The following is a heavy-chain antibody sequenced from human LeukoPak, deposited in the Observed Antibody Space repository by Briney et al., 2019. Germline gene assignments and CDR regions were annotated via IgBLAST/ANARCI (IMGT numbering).Heavy chain of an antibody. CDR3: SRSPYSSSWYPRGAFDI. V-gene: IGHV4-4*07. D-gene: IGHD6-13*01. Sequence: SETLSLTCTVSGGSISSYYWSWIRQPAGKGLEWIGRIYTSGSTNYNPSLKSRVTISVDTSKNHFSLKLSSVTAAGTAVYYCSRSPYSSSWYPRGAFDIWGQGTMVTVSS. J-gene: IGHJ3*02. CDR1: GGSISSYY. CDR2: IYTSGST.